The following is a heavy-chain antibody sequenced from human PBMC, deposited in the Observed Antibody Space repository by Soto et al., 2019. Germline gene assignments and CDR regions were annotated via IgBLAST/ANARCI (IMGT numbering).Heavy chain of an antibody. V-gene: IGHV1-18*04. Sequence: QVQLVQSGAEVKRPGASLKVSCKASGYTFTTYGVNWVRQAPGQGLEWMGWISPYNGDTNYAQKVQGRVTLTTDTSTSTAYMELRTLTSDDTAVYYCARTPRAQMIVLEAATRFDYWGQGTLVTVSS. CDR3: ARTPRAQMIVLEAATRFDY. CDR2: ISPYNGDT. D-gene: IGHD2-15*01. J-gene: IGHJ4*02. CDR1: GYTFTTYG.